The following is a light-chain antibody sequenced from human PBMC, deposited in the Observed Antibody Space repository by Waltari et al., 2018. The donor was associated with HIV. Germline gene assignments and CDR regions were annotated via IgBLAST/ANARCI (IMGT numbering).Light chain of an antibody. V-gene: IGLV1-40*01. CDR3: QSYDSSLSVLVV. CDR2: GNS. Sequence: QSVLTQPPSVPGAPGQRVTISCTGSSSNIGAGYDVHWYQQLPGTAPKLPIYGNSNRPSGVPDRFSGSKSGTSASLAITGLQAEDEADYYCQSYDSSLSVLVVFGGGTKLTVL. J-gene: IGLJ2*01. CDR1: SSNIGAGYD.